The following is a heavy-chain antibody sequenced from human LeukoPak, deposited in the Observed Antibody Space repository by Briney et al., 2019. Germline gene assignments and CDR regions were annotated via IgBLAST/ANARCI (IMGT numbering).Heavy chain of an antibody. CDR1: GFTFSSYA. CDR3: ARGDPVDY. Sequence: PGGSLRLSCAASGFTFSSYAMHWVRQAPGKGLEWVSVIYSGGSTYYADSVKGRFTISRDNSKNTLYLQMNSLRAEDTAVYYCARGDPVDYWGQGTLVTVSS. CDR2: IYSGGST. J-gene: IGHJ4*02. V-gene: IGHV3-66*02.